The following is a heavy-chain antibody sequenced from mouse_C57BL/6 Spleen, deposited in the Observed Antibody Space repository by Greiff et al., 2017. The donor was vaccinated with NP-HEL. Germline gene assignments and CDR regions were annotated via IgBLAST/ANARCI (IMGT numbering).Heavy chain of an antibody. J-gene: IGHJ4*01. CDR2: IYPGDGDT. CDR3: ARRAYYSNYVNAMDD. CDR1: GYAFSSYW. V-gene: IGHV1-80*01. D-gene: IGHD2-5*01. Sequence: QVQLQQSGAELVKPGASVKISCKASGYAFSSYWMNWVKQRPGKGLEWIGQIYPGDGDTNYNGKFKGKATLTADKSSSTAYMQLSSLTSEDSAVYFCARRAYYSNYVNAMDDWGQGTSVTVSS.